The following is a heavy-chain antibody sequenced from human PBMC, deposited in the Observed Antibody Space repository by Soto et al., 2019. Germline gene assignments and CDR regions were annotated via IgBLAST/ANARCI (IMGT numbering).Heavy chain of an antibody. CDR1: GFTLSGNA. Sequence: EVQLVESGGGLVQPGGSLRLSCAASGFTLSGNAMNWVRQAPGRGLEWVSYISSSSTNIHYADSVRGRFTISRDNAKNSLYLQMNSLRDEDTAVYRCARDLSWGSKWYYYMDVWGNGTTVTVSS. CDR3: ARDLSWGSKWYYYMDV. J-gene: IGHJ6*03. V-gene: IGHV3-48*02. CDR2: ISSSSTNI. D-gene: IGHD3-16*01.